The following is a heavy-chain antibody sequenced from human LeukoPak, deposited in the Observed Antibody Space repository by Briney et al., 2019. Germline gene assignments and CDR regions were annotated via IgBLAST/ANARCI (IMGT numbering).Heavy chain of an antibody. J-gene: IGHJ3*02. V-gene: IGHV3-74*01. D-gene: IGHD6-19*01. CDR2: INNDGTST. Sequence: PGGSLRLSCAASGFTFSSYWMHWVRQAPGKGLVWVSRINNDGTSTSYADSVKGRFTISRDNAKNTLYLQMNSLRAEDTALYYCARELTWRRWLSIHSYGFDIWGQGTMVTVSS. CDR3: ARELTWRRWLSIHSYGFDI. CDR1: GFTFSSYW.